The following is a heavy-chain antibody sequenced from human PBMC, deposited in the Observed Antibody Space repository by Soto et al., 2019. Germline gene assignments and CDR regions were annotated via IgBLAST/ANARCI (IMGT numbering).Heavy chain of an antibody. J-gene: IGHJ6*02. Sequence: AASVKVSCKASGGTFSSYAISWVRQAPGQGLEWMGGIIPIFGTANYAQKFQGRVTITADKSTSTAYMELSSLRSEDTAVYYCARAIAAAGSSPSSYYYYGMDVWGQGTTVTVSS. CDR3: ARAIAAAGSSPSSYYYYGMDV. V-gene: IGHV1-69*06. D-gene: IGHD6-13*01. CDR1: GGTFSSYA. CDR2: IIPIFGTA.